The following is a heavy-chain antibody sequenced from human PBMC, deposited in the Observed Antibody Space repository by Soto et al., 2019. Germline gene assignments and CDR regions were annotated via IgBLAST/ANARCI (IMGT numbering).Heavy chain of an antibody. CDR2: IRSKAYGGTT. D-gene: IGHD3-3*01. Sequence: GGSLRLSCTASGFTFGDYAMSWVLQAPGKGLEWVGFIRSKAYGGTTEYAASVKGRFTISRDDSKRIAYLQMNSLKTEQTAVYYRTRDHFGVYYYYGMDVWGQGTTVTVSS. CDR1: GFTFGDYA. J-gene: IGHJ6*02. CDR3: TRDHFGVYYYYGMDV. V-gene: IGHV3-49*04.